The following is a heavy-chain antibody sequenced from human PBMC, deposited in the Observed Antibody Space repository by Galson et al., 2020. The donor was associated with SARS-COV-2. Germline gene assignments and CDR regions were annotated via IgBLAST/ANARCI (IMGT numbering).Heavy chain of an antibody. J-gene: IGHJ4*02. Sequence: NSGGSLRLSCAASGFTFSSYSMNWVRQAPGKGLEWVSSISSSSSYIYYADSVKGRFTISRDNAKNSLYLQMNSLRAEDTAVYYCAIGTTVYGSGSYEGYWGQGTLVTVSS. CDR3: AIGTTVYGSGSYEGY. D-gene: IGHD3-10*01. CDR1: GFTFSSYS. CDR2: ISSSSSYI. V-gene: IGHV3-21*01.